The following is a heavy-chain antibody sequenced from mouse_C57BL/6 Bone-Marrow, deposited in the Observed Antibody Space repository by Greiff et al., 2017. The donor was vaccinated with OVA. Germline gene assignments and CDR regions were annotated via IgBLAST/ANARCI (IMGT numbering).Heavy chain of an antibody. CDR1: GYTFTSYW. Sequence: VQLQQPGAELVRPGSSVKLSCKASGYTFTSYWMDWVKQRPGQGLEWIGNIYPSDSETHYNQKFKDKATLTVDKSSSTAYMQLSSLTSEDSAVYYCARGGGYYGSSYVGYFDVWGTGTTVTVSS. J-gene: IGHJ1*03. D-gene: IGHD1-1*01. V-gene: IGHV1-61*01. CDR3: ARGGGYYGSSYVGYFDV. CDR2: IYPSDSET.